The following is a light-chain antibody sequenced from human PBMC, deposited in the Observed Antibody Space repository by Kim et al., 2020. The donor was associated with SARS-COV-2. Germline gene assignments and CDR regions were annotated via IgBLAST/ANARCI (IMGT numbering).Light chain of an antibody. CDR3: QAGGSGTAVV. CDR2: QDT. J-gene: IGLJ2*01. V-gene: IGLV3-1*01. Sequence: SYELTQPPSVSVSPGQTASITCSGDKLGDKYVFWYQQKPGQSPVLVIYQDTKRPSGIPERFSASNSGNTATLTISGTQATDEADYYCQAGGSGTAVVVGG. CDR1: KLGDKY.